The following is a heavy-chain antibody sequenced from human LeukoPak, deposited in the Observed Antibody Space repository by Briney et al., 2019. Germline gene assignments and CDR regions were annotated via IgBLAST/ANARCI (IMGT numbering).Heavy chain of an antibody. CDR3: AREAHPEAVQLWYYMDV. J-gene: IGHJ6*03. D-gene: IGHD5-18*01. CDR1: GGSISSYY. V-gene: IGHV4-4*07. CDR2: IYTSGST. Sequence: SETLSLTCTVSGGSISSYYWSWIRQPAGKGLEWIGRIYTSGSTNYNPSLKSRVTMSVDTSKNQFSLKLSSVTAADTAVYYCAREAHPEAVQLWYYMDVWGKGTTVTVSS.